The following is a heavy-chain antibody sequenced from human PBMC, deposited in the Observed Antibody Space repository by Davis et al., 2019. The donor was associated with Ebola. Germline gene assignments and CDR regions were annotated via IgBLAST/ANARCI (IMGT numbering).Heavy chain of an antibody. J-gene: IGHJ6*04. CDR3: AREAVVTAIHSGMDV. CDR2: ISYDGSNK. Sequence: GESLKISCAASGFTFSSYAMHWVRQAPGKGLEWVAVISYDGSNKYYADSVKGRFTISRDNSKNTLYLQMNSLIFEDTAVYYCAREAVVTAIHSGMDVWGKGTTVTVSS. D-gene: IGHD2-21*02. V-gene: IGHV3-30*04. CDR1: GFTFSSYA.